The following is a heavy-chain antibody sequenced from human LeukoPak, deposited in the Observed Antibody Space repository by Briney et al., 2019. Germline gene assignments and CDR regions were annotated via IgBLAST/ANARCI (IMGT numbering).Heavy chain of an antibody. CDR2: INHSGST. Sequence: GSLRLSCAASGFTIRSYWMSWVRQPPGKGLEWIGEINHSGSTNYNPSLKSRVTISVDTSKNQFSLKLSSVTAADTAVYYCARDHSSGYYFGYTNYGMDVWGQGTTVTVSS. V-gene: IGHV4-34*01. CDR3: ARDHSSGYYFGYTNYGMDV. CDR1: GFTIRSYW. D-gene: IGHD3-22*01. J-gene: IGHJ6*02.